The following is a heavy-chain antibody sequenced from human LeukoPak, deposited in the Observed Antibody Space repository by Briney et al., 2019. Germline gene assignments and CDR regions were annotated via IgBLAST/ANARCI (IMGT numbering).Heavy chain of an antibody. Sequence: GGSLRLSCAASGFTFSSYAMHWVRQAPGKGLEWVAVISYDGSNKYYADSVKGRFTISRDNSKNTLYPQMNSLRAEDTAVYYCARDSRYSSGRDSQIGLSYWGQGTLVTVSS. CDR2: ISYDGSNK. J-gene: IGHJ4*02. CDR3: ARDSRYSSGRDSQIGLSY. CDR1: GFTFSSYA. D-gene: IGHD6-19*01. V-gene: IGHV3-30-3*01.